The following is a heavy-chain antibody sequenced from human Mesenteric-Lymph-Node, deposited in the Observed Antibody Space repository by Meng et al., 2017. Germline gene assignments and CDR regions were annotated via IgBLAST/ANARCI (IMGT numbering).Heavy chain of an antibody. J-gene: IGHJ6*02. CDR3: ARANGYDILTGYSPFGYYYGMDV. Sequence: GGSLRLSCAASGFTFSSYGMHWVRQAPGKGLERVAVIWYDGSNKYYADSVKGRFTISRDNSKNTLYLQMNSLRAEDTAVYYCARANGYDILTGYSPFGYYYGMDVWGQGTTVTVSS. V-gene: IGHV3-33*01. CDR2: IWYDGSNK. CDR1: GFTFSSYG. D-gene: IGHD3-9*01.